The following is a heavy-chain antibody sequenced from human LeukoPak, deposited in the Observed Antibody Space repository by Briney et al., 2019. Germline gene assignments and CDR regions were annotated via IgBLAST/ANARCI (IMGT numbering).Heavy chain of an antibody. J-gene: IGHJ4*02. Sequence: GGSLRLSCAASGFTFKSFVMGWVRQAPGRGLEWVSYISKRSGHIYHTDSVEGRFTTSRDNANDSVYLQMNNLRVEDTAIYFCARFDGGFDTWRQATLVTVSS. CDR2: ISKRSGHI. V-gene: IGHV3-21*05. D-gene: IGHD3-9*01. CDR1: GFTFKSFV. CDR3: ARFDGGFDT.